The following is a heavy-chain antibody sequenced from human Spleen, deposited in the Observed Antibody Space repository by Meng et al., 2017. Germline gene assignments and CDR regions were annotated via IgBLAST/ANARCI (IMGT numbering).Heavy chain of an antibody. CDR2: IYHSGST. CDR1: GGSISSNNW. Sequence: QVQLEEAGPGRGTPSGTLSLTCAVSGGSISSNNWWSWVRQPPGKGLEWIGEIYHSGSTNYNPSLKSRVTMSVDKSKNQFSLKLSSVTAADTAVYYCASQVFSGLNWFGPWGQGTLVTVSS. D-gene: IGHD3-10*01. J-gene: IGHJ5*02. V-gene: IGHV4-4*02. CDR3: ASQVFSGLNWFGP.